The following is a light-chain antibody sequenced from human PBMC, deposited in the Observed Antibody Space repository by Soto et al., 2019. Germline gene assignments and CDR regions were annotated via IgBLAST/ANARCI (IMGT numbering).Light chain of an antibody. V-gene: IGKV3D-15*02. CDR3: QQYYILPQT. Sequence: EIVLTQSPATLSVSPGESATLSCRASQRVNMDLAWYQQKPGQAPRLLIYAASSRATGIPDRFSGSGSGTEFTLTISSLEPEDFAVYFCQQYYILPQTFGQGTKVDIK. CDR2: AAS. J-gene: IGKJ1*01. CDR1: QRVNMD.